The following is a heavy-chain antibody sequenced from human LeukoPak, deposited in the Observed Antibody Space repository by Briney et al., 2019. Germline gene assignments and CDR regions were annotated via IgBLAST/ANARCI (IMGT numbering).Heavy chain of an antibody. V-gene: IGHV5-51*01. J-gene: IGHJ3*02. CDR1: GYSFTSYW. D-gene: IGHD1-26*01. Sequence: GESLKISCKGSGYSFTSYWIGWVRQMPGKGLECMGIIYPGDSDTRYSPSFQGQVTISADKSISTAYLQWSSLKASDTAMYYCATPLGGSYSGDAFDIWGQGTMVTVSS. CDR3: ATPLGGSYSGDAFDI. CDR2: IYPGDSDT.